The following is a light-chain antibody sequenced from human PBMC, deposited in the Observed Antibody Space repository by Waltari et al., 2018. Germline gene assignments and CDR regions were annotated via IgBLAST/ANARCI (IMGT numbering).Light chain of an antibody. Sequence: SYELTQPPSVSVSPGQTARITCSGDALPQQYAYWYQQKPGPAPVLGIHKDTERPSGIPERFACPSSGTTVTLTIIGVQAEDEADYYCQSADTSGTYPQVVFGGGTQLTVL. CDR1: ALPQQY. J-gene: IGLJ2*01. CDR3: QSADTSGTYPQVV. V-gene: IGLV3-25*03. CDR2: KDT.